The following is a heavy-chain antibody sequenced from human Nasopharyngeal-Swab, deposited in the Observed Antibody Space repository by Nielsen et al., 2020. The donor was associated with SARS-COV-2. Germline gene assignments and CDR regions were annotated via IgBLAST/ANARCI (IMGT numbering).Heavy chain of an antibody. J-gene: IGHJ3*02. CDR2: IIPIFGTA. CDR3: ARAYYYDSSGYWDAFDI. D-gene: IGHD3-22*01. V-gene: IGHV1-69*06. Sequence: WVRQAPGQGIEWMGGIIPIFGTANYAQKFQGRVTITADKSTSTAYMELSSLRSEDTAVYYCARAYYYDSSGYWDAFDIWGQGTMVTVSS.